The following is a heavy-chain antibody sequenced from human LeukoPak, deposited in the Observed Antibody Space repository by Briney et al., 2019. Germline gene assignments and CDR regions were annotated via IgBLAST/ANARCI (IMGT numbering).Heavy chain of an antibody. CDR3: ARNIVVVPAYTGYSSTLDAFDI. CDR1: GGSISSYY. Sequence: KPSETLSLTYTVSGGSISSYYWSWIRQPPGKGLEWIGYIYYSGSTNYNPSLKSRVTISVDTSKNQFSLKLSSVTAADTAVYYCARNIVVVPAYTGYSSTLDAFDIWGQGTMVTVSS. CDR2: IYYSGST. V-gene: IGHV4-59*08. J-gene: IGHJ3*02. D-gene: IGHD2-2*01.